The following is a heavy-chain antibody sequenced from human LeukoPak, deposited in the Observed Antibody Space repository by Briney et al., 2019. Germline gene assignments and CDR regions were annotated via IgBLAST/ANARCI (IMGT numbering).Heavy chain of an antibody. CDR3: ARSPGATTPIYFDY. CDR1: GFPFDDYG. CDR2: INWNGGST. V-gene: IGHV3-20*04. J-gene: IGHJ4*02. D-gene: IGHD1-26*01. Sequence: GSLSLSCAASGFPFDDYGMSWVRQAPGKGLEWVSGINWNGGSTGYADSVKGRFAISRDNAKNSLYLQMNSLRAEDTALYYCARSPGATTPIYFDYWGQGTLVTVSS.